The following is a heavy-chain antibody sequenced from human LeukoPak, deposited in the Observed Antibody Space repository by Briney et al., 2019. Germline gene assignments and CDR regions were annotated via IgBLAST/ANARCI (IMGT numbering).Heavy chain of an antibody. D-gene: IGHD5-12*01. V-gene: IGHV1-69*02. Sequence: SVKLSCKASGGTFSSYTISWVRQAPGQGLEWMGRIIPILGIANYAHKFQGRVTITADKSTRTASMELNSRRSDDTAVYYCLRLATGHENFDYWGQGTLVTVSS. CDR1: GGTFSSYT. J-gene: IGHJ4*02. CDR3: LRLATGHENFDY. CDR2: IIPILGIA.